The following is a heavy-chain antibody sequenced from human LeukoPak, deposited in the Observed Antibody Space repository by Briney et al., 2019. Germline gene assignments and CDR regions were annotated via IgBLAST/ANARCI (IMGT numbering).Heavy chain of an antibody. CDR1: GFNFRAYW. D-gene: IGHD2-21*01. CDR3: AKDHRYSGGDCYSAVDY. CDR2: ISGSGGST. V-gene: IGHV3-23*01. J-gene: IGHJ4*02. Sequence: PGGSLRLSCTTSGFNFRAYWMGWVRQAPGKGLEWVSAISGSGGSTYYADSVKGRFTISRDNSKNTLYLQMNSLRAEDTAVYYCAKDHRYSGGDCYSAVDYWGQGTLVTVSS.